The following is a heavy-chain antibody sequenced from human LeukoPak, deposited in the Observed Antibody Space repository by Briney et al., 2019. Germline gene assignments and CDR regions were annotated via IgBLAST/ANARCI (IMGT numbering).Heavy chain of an antibody. CDR1: GLTLSNYG. CDR2: MSSSGTII. CDR3: ARSRPGYYFDY. Sequence: GGSLRLSCAASGLTLSNYGMTWVRQAPGKGLEWLSYMSSSGTIIYYADSVKGRFTISRDDAKNSLLLQMNSLSAEDTAVYYCARSRPGYYFDYWGQGTLVTVSS. D-gene: IGHD3-9*01. J-gene: IGHJ4*02. V-gene: IGHV3-48*01.